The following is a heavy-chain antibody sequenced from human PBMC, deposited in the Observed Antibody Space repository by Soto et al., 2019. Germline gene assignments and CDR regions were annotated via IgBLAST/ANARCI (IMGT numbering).Heavy chain of an antibody. V-gene: IGHV1-69*08. CDR2: IIPILGTT. J-gene: IGHJ6*02. Sequence: QVQLVQSGAEVRKPGSSVKVSCRASGSTFSSYTVNWVRQAPGQGLEWIGRIIPILGTTDYARRFKGRVTITADSSAKTADMELTSLTSEDTAVYYCARRRYCGADCDSKFYYGMDVWGQGTTVTVSS. CDR1: GSTFSSYT. CDR3: ARRRYCGADCDSKFYYGMDV. D-gene: IGHD2-21*02.